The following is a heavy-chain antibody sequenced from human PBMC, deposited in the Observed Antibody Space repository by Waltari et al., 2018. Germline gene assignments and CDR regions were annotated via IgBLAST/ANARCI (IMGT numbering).Heavy chain of an antibody. J-gene: IGHJ4*02. CDR1: GGTFSSYA. Sequence: QVQLVQSGAEVKKPGSSVKVSCTASGGTFSSYAISWVRQAPGQGLEWMGGIIPIFGTANYAQKFQGRVTITADKSTSTAYMELSSLRSEDTAVYYCARGTTMVRGVMPYYFDYWGQGTLVTVSS. V-gene: IGHV1-69*14. CDR3: ARGTTMVRGVMPYYFDY. D-gene: IGHD3-10*01. CDR2: IIPIFGTA.